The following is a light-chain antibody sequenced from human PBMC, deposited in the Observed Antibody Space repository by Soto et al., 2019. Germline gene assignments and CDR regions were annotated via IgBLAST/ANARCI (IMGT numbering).Light chain of an antibody. Sequence: QSVLTQPPSVSAAPGQRVTISCSGSSSNIGNNYVSWYQQLPGTAPKLLIYDNNKRPSGIPDRLSCAKSGTSATLGITGLQTGDEDAYYCGTWYSSLSAVVFGGGTKLTVL. V-gene: IGLV1-51*01. J-gene: IGLJ2*01. CDR2: DNN. CDR3: GTWYSSLSAVV. CDR1: SSNIGNNY.